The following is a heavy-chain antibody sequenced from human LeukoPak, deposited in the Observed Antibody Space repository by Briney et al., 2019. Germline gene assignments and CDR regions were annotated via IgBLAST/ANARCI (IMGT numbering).Heavy chain of an antibody. V-gene: IGHV1-24*01. J-gene: IGHJ4*02. Sequence: ASVKVSCKVSGYTLTELSMHWVRQAPGKGLEWMGGFDPEDGETIYAQKFQGRVTMTEDTSTDTAYMELSSLRSEDTAVYYCATTPTLYSSSWWNDYWGQGTLVTVSS. D-gene: IGHD6-13*01. CDR3: ATTPTLYSSSWWNDY. CDR1: GYTLTELS. CDR2: FDPEDGET.